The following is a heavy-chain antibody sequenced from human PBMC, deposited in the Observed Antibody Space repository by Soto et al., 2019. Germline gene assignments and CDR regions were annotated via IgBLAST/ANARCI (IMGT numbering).Heavy chain of an antibody. D-gene: IGHD6-6*01. CDR3: ARVDNWQLVGYGMDV. Sequence: SLRLSCAASGFTFSSYAMHWVRQAPGKGLEWVAVISYDGSNKYYADSVKGRFTISRDNSKNTLYLQMNSLRAEDTAVYYCARVDNWQLVGYGMDVWGQGTTVTVSS. CDR1: GFTFSSYA. CDR2: ISYDGSNK. V-gene: IGHV3-30-3*01. J-gene: IGHJ6*02.